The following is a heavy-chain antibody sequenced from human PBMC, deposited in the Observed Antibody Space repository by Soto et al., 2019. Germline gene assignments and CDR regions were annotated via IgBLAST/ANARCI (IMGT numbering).Heavy chain of an antibody. CDR3: ARDSAYYGSGSYYNAQPYYFDY. D-gene: IGHD3-10*01. Sequence: PSETLSLTCTVSGGSISSYYWSWIRQPPGKGLEWIGYIYYSGSTNYNPSLKSRVTISVDTSKNQFSLKLSSVTAADTAVYYCARDSAYYGSGSYYNAQPYYFDYWGQGTLVTVSS. CDR1: GGSISSYY. CDR2: IYYSGST. V-gene: IGHV4-59*01. J-gene: IGHJ4*02.